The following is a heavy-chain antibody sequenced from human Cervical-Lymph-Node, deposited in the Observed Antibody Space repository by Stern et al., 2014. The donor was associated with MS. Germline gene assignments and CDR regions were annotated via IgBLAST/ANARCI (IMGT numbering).Heavy chain of an antibody. Sequence: EVQLVESGGGLVQPGGSLKLSCAASGFTFSGSAMHWVRQASGKGLEWVGRIRSKANSYATAYAASVKGRFTISRDDSKNTAYLQMNSLKTEDTAVYYCTRHSEAPSYYQGHYWGQGTLVTVSS. CDR1: GFTFSGSA. V-gene: IGHV3-73*01. D-gene: IGHD4-11*01. J-gene: IGHJ4*02. CDR3: TRHSEAPSYYQGHY. CDR2: IRSKANSYAT.